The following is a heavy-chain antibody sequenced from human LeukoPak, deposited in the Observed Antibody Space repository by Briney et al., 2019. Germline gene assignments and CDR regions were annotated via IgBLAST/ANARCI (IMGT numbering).Heavy chain of an antibody. CDR1: GFPFSSYS. CDR3: ARGRSRSGSTSEAHFDS. D-gene: IGHD2-2*01. V-gene: IGHV3-21*01. J-gene: IGHJ4*02. Sequence: GGSLRLSCAASGFPFSSYSMNWVRQAPGKGLEWVSSISSSSGYIYYADSVEGRFAVSRDNAQNSLFLQMDSLRAEDTAVYYCARGRSRSGSTSEAHFDSWGQGTLVTVSS. CDR2: ISSSSGYI.